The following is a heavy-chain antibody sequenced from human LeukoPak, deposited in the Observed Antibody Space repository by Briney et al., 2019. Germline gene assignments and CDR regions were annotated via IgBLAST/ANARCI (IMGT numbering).Heavy chain of an antibody. CDR3: ARGSGGPYYYYMDV. CDR2: ISVYNGKT. V-gene: IGHV1-18*01. CDR1: GYMFTSYA. D-gene: IGHD3-10*01. Sequence: ASVKVSCQASGYMFTSYAIHWVREAPGQGLEWLGWISVYNGKTDYAEGLQGRVTMTTDRSTNTAFMELRSLRSDDTAIYFCARGSGGPYYYYMDVWGKGTAVTVSS. J-gene: IGHJ6*03.